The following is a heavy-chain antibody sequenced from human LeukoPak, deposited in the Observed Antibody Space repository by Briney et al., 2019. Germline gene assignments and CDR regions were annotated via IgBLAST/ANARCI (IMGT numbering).Heavy chain of an antibody. D-gene: IGHD1-26*01. V-gene: IGHV1-2*02. CDR2: MNPKSGGT. CDR1: GYTFTGYY. Sequence: ASVKVSCKASGYTFTGYYVHWVRQAPGLGLEWMGWMNPKSGGTKYARKFHDRVTMTRDTSINTAYMELNRLTSDDTAVYYCAREGTEHSPGDFDPWGQGSLVTVSS. J-gene: IGHJ5*02. CDR3: AREGTEHSPGDFDP.